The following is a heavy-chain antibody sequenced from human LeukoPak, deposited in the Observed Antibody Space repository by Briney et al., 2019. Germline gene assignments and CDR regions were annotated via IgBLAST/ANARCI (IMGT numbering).Heavy chain of an antibody. CDR1: GGTFSSYA. V-gene: IGHV1-69*13. J-gene: IGHJ3*02. CDR3: ARVRTMIVAKGGLDAFDI. D-gene: IGHD3-22*01. Sequence: ASVKVSCKASGGTFSSYAISWVRQAPGQALEWMGGIIPIFGTANYAQKFQGRVTITADESTSTAYMELSSLRSEDTAVYYCARVRTMIVAKGGLDAFDIWGQGTMVTVSS. CDR2: IIPIFGTA.